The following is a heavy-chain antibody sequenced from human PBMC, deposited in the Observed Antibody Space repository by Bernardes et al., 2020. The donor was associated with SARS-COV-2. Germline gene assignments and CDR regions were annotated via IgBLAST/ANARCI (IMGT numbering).Heavy chain of an antibody. CDR1: GNTFTSYA. CDR2: IIPLFGTT. CDR3: ARSGTYPDAFDI. Sequence: AAKVSCKTSGNTFTSYAVIWVRQAPGQGLECMGGIIPLFGTTNYAQNFQGRVTIAADESTSTVYMELSSLRSEDTAMYYCARSGTYPDAFDIWGQGTMVTGSS. D-gene: IGHD1-26*01. V-gene: IGHV1-69*13. J-gene: IGHJ3*02.